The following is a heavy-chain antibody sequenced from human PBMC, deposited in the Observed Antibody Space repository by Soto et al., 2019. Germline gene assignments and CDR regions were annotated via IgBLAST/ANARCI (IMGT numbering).Heavy chain of an antibody. CDR1: GDSVSSGSYC. V-gene: IGHV4-61*01. CDR2: VYYSGTT. Sequence: SETLSLTCTVSGDSVSSGSYCWSWIRQPPGKGLEYIGYVYYSGTTNYNPSLKSRVTISVDTSNNQFSLKLTSVTAADTAVYYCARVHVMVVAGSTFDYWGHGTLVTVSS. D-gene: IGHD6-19*01. J-gene: IGHJ4*01. CDR3: ARVHVMVVAGSTFDY.